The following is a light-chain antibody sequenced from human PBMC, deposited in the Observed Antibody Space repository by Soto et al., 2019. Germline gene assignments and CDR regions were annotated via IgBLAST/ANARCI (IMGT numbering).Light chain of an antibody. CDR3: QVWGSSSDHYV. V-gene: IGLV3-21*04. Sequence: SYELTQPPSVSVAPGKTARITCGGNNIGSKSVHWYQQKPGQAPVLVIFYDNDRPSGIPERFSGSNSGNTATLTISRVEAGDEADYYCQVWGSSSDHYVFGTGTKLTVL. CDR2: YDN. J-gene: IGLJ1*01. CDR1: NIGSKS.